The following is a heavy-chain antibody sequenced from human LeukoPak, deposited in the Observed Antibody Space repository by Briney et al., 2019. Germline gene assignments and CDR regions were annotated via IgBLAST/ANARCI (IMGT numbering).Heavy chain of an antibody. Sequence: SETLSLTCAVYGGSFSGYYWSWIRQPPGKGLEWIGEINHSGSTNYNPSLKSRVTISVDTSKNQFSLKLSSVTAADTAVYYCAGMVRYYYYGMDVWGQGTTVTVSS. CDR1: GGSFSGYY. J-gene: IGHJ6*02. V-gene: IGHV4-34*01. D-gene: IGHD5-18*01. CDR2: INHSGST. CDR3: AGMVRYYYYGMDV.